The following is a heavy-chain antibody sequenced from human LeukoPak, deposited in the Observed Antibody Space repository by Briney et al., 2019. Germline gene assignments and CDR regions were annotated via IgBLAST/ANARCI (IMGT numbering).Heavy chain of an antibody. D-gene: IGHD3-10*01. Sequence: GGSLRLSCAASGFTFSTYSMNWVRQAPGKGLEWVSSLSSSSSYIYYADSVRGRFTISRDNAKNSLYLQMNSLRAEDTAVYYCAKDSRAGGDAFDIWGQGTMVTVSS. CDR3: AKDSRAGGDAFDI. CDR1: GFTFSTYS. J-gene: IGHJ3*02. V-gene: IGHV3-21*04. CDR2: LSSSSSYI.